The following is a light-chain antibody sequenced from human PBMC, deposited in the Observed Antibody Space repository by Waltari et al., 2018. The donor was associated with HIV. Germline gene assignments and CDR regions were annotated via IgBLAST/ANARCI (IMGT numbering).Light chain of an antibody. J-gene: IGLJ1*01. V-gene: IGLV2-23*02. Sequence: QSALTQPASVSGSPGQSITISCTGTSSDVGSYNLFSWYQQHPGKAPKVMIYAVNTPPSGVSNRFSGSKSGNTASLTISGLQAEDEAEYYCCSHAGSSIYFVFGTGTKVTVL. CDR1: SSDVGSYNL. CDR3: CSHAGSSIYFV. CDR2: AVN.